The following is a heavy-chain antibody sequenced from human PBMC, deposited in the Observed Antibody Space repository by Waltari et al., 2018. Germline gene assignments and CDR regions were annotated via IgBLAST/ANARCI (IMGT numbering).Heavy chain of an antibody. V-gene: IGHV4-39*01. CDR1: GGSIRGSSND. Sequence: QLQLQESGPGLVKPSETLSLTCTVTGGSIRGSSNDWGWLRHPPGKGLEWFGNIYYSGTTYYNPSLKSRVIISVDTSKNQFSLKLSSVTAADTAVYYCARRGDCGNDCYTFDYWGQGTLVTVSS. CDR3: ARRGDCGNDCYTFDY. CDR2: IYYSGTT. D-gene: IGHD2-21*01. J-gene: IGHJ4*02.